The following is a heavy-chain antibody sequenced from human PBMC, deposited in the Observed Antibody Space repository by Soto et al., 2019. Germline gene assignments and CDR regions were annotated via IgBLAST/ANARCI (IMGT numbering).Heavy chain of an antibody. V-gene: IGHV3-30*18. J-gene: IGHJ4*02. CDR2: ISYDGSNK. CDR3: AKAAAGHYFDY. CDR1: GFTFSSYG. D-gene: IGHD6-13*01. Sequence: QVQLVESGGGVVQPGRSLRLSCAASGFTFSSYGMHWVRQAPGKGLEWVAVISYDGSNKYYADSVKGRFTISRDNSKNTLYLQMNSLRAEDTAVYYCAKAAAGHYFDYWGQGTLVTVSS.